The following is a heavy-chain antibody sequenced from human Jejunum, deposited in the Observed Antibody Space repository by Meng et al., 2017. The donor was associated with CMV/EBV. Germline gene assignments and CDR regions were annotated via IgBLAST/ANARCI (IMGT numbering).Heavy chain of an antibody. Sequence: AASGFTVTISHMNWVRQAPGKGMEWISVICNGDTTDYADSVRGRFTISRDSSRNTLYLQMNNLRADDTGIYYCVVGHDSRKVAYWGQGTLVTVSS. CDR2: ICNGDTT. D-gene: IGHD3-16*01. CDR1: GFTVTISH. V-gene: IGHV3-53*01. J-gene: IGHJ4*02. CDR3: VVGHDSRKVAY.